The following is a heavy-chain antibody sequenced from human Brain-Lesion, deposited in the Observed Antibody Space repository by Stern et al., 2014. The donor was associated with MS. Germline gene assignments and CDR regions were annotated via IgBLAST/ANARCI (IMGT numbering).Heavy chain of an antibody. J-gene: IGHJ4*02. CDR3: ARRADTPHFDY. V-gene: IGHV4-39*01. Sequence: QVQLQESGPGLVKPSETLSLTCSVSGGSISNNNYYWTWIRQPPGKGLEWIGSIYYSGSTWYSPSLKSRVTISVDTSKDQFPLRLTSVTAADTAVYYCARRADTPHFDYWGQGILVTVSS. D-gene: IGHD2-15*01. CDR2: IYYSGST. CDR1: GGSISNNNYY.